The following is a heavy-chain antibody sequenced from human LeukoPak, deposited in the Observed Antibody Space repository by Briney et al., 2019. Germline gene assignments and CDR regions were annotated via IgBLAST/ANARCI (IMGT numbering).Heavy chain of an antibody. J-gene: IGHJ4*02. V-gene: IGHV1-69*05. CDR1: GGTFSSYA. CDR2: IIPIFGTA. D-gene: IGHD3-10*01. CDR3: ARVPITMVRGVPLYFDY. Sequence: EASVKVSCKASGGTFSSYAISWVRQAHGQGLEWMGGIIPIFGTANYAQKFQGRVTITTDESTSTAYMELSSLRSEDTAVYYCARVPITMVRGVPLYFDYWGQGTLVTVSS.